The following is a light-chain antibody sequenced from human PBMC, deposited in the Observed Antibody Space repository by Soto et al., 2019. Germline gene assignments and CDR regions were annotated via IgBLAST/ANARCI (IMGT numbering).Light chain of an antibody. J-gene: IGKJ4*01. CDR1: QSVSSHY. V-gene: IGKV3-20*01. CDR3: QHYGNSLLT. Sequence: EIVLTQAPGTLSLSPGERATLSCRASQSVSSHYLAWYQQKPGQAPRLLIYDASSRATGIPDRFSGSGSGTDFTLTISRLEPEDFAEYYCQHYGNSLLTFGGGTKVEI. CDR2: DAS.